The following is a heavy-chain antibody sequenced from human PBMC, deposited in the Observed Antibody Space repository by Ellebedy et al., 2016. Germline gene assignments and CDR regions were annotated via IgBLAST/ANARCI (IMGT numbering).Heavy chain of an antibody. CDR1: GFTLTDYW. Sequence: GESLKISCTASGFTLTDYWMTWVRQAPGKGLEWVANINEDGTKKHYVDSVKGRFTISRDNAGNSLYLQMKGLGAEDTAVYYCARAIYGASNLWGRGTLVTVS. V-gene: IGHV3-7*01. J-gene: IGHJ2*01. CDR3: ARAIYGASNL. D-gene: IGHD4-17*01. CDR2: INEDGTKK.